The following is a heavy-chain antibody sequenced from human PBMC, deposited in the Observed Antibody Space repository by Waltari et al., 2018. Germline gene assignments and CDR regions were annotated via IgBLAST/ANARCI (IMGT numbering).Heavy chain of an antibody. CDR3: ARDADYGDYSSGFNDY. J-gene: IGHJ4*02. CDR2: IYSGGST. CDR1: GFTVSSNY. V-gene: IGHV3-53*01. D-gene: IGHD4-17*01. Sequence: EVQLVESGGGLIQPGGSLRLSCAASGFTVSSNYMSWVRQAPGKGLEWVSVIYSGGSTYYADSVKGRFTISRDNSKNTLYLQMNSLRAEDTAVYYCARDADYGDYSSGFNDYWGQGTLVTVSS.